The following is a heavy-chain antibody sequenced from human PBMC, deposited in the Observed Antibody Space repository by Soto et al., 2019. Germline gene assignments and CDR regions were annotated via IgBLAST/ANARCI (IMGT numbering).Heavy chain of an antibody. CDR1: GFTFSSYA. CDR2: ISGSGGST. Sequence: GGSLRLSCAASGFTFSSYAMSWVRQAPGKGLEWVSAISGSGGSTYYADSVKGRFTISRDNSKNTLYLQMNSLRAEDTAVCYCAKRPEVLRFLEWLSLDYYCYGMDVWGQGTTVTVSS. V-gene: IGHV3-23*01. J-gene: IGHJ6*02. D-gene: IGHD3-3*01. CDR3: AKRPEVLRFLEWLSLDYYCYGMDV.